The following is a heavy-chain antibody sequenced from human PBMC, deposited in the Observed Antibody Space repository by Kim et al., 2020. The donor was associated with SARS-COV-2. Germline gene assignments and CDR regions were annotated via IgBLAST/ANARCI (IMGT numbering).Heavy chain of an antibody. CDR3: AREGNYGGAFDI. J-gene: IGHJ3*02. V-gene: IGHV1-3*02. D-gene: IGHD1-7*01. Sequence: KYSQEFQGRVTITRDTSASTAYMELSRLRSEDMAVYYCAREGNYGGAFDIWGQGTMVTVSS.